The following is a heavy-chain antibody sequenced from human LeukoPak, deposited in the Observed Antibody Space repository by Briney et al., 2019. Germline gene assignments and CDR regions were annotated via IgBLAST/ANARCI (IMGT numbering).Heavy chain of an antibody. CDR2: ISWNSGSI. CDR1: GFTFDDYA. D-gene: IGHD3-22*01. V-gene: IGHV3-9*03. J-gene: IGHJ3*02. Sequence: PGGSLRLSCAASGFTFDDYAMHWVRQAPGKGLEWVSGISWNSGSIGYADSVEGRFTISRDNAKNSLYLQMNSLRAEDMALYYCARGGYYDSSGYGADAFDIWGQGTMVTVSS. CDR3: ARGGYYDSSGYGADAFDI.